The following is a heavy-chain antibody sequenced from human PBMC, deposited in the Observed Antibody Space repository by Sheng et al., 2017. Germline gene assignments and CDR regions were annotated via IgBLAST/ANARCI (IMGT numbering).Heavy chain of an antibody. V-gene: IGHV4-39*01. CDR2: IYYSGST. Sequence: QLQLQESGPGLVKPSETLSLTCTVSGGSISSSSYYWGWIHQPPGKGLEWIGSIYYSGSTYYNPSLKSRVTISVDTSKNQFSLKLSSVTAADTAVYYCARHITIFGVVIIPVYWFDPWGQGTLVTVSS. D-gene: IGHD3-3*01. CDR1: GGSISSSSYY. J-gene: IGHJ5*02. CDR3: ARHITIFGVVIIPVYWFDP.